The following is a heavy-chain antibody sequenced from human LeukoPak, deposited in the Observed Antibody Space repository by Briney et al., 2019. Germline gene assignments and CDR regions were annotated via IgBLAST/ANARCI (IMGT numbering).Heavy chain of an antibody. CDR3: ARDGAVAAAGGFDY. V-gene: IGHV4-34*01. Sequence: SETLSLTCAVYGGSFSGYYWSWIRQPSGKGLEWIGEINHSGSTNYNPSLKSRVTISVDTSKNQFSLKLSSVTAADTAVYYCARDGAVAAAGGFDYWGQGTLVTVSS. CDR2: INHSGST. CDR1: GGSFSGYY. J-gene: IGHJ4*02. D-gene: IGHD6-19*01.